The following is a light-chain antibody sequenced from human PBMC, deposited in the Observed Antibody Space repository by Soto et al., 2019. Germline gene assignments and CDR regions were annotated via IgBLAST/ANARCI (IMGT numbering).Light chain of an antibody. Sequence: QSVLTQPPSASGTPGQRVTISCSGSSSNIGGNTVNWCQQLQGTAPKLLMFANKERPSGVPDRFSASKSGTSASLAINGLQSDDEADYYCATWDDSLNGWVFGGGTKVTVL. J-gene: IGLJ3*02. CDR2: ANK. CDR1: SSNIGGNT. V-gene: IGLV1-44*01. CDR3: ATWDDSLNGWV.